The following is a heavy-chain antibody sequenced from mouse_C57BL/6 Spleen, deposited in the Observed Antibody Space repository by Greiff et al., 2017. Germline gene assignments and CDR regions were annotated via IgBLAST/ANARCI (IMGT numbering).Heavy chain of an antibody. Sequence: QVQLKESGAELVKPGASVKLSCKASGHTFTEYTIHWVKQRSGQGREWIGWFYPGSGSITYNENFKDKAKLTADKSSSTVYMELSILTSEDSAVYFCARNESYSDYFDNWDEGTSLTVCS. D-gene: IGHD1-1*01. CDR1: GHTFTEYT. CDR3: ARNESYSDYFDN. CDR2: FYPGSGSI. J-gene: IGHJ2*03. V-gene: IGHV1-62-2*01.